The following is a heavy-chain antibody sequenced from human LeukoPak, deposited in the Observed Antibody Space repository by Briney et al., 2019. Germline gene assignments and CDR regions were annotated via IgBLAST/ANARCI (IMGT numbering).Heavy chain of an antibody. J-gene: IGHJ5*01. CDR1: GFTFRNYA. V-gene: IGHV3-23*01. D-gene: IGHD1-26*01. CDR3: ARAREGASDS. Sequence: GGSLRLSCIASGFTFRNYAMSWVRQAPGKGLEWVSTIVGSGSGTYYADSVKGRFTISRDNSESTLYLQINSLRAEDTALDFCARAREGASDSWGQGTLVTVSS. CDR2: IVGSGSGT.